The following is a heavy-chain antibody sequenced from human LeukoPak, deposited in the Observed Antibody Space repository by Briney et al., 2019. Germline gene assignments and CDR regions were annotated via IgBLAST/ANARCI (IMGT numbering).Heavy chain of an antibody. CDR2: VHFSGTT. Sequence: PSETLSLTCTVSGGSITGYYWSWIRQPPGRGLEWIGYVHFSGTTNFNPSLKSRVTISVDTSKNQFSLRLSSVTAADTAVYYCAREQYLAYDVFGFWGQGTMVTVSS. CDR1: GGSITGYY. D-gene: IGHD4-11*01. CDR3: AREQYLAYDVFGF. J-gene: IGHJ3*01. V-gene: IGHV4-59*01.